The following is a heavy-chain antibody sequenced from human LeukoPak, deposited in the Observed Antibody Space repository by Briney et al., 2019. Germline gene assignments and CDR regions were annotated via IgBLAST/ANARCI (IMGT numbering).Heavy chain of an antibody. V-gene: IGHV4-34*01. CDR2: INHSGST. CDR1: GGPFSGYY. CDR3: ARHSGGYYGSGSYGQFDY. J-gene: IGHJ4*02. Sequence: SETLSLTCAVYGGPFSGYYWSWIRQPPGKGLEWIGEINHSGSTNYNPSLKSRVTISVDTSKNQFSLKLSSVTAADTAVYYCARHSGGYYGSGSYGQFDYWGQGTLVTVSS. D-gene: IGHD3-10*01.